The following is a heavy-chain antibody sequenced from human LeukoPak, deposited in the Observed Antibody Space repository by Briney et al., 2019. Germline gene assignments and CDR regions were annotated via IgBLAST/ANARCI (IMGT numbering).Heavy chain of an antibody. CDR1: GYTFTGYY. CDR2: INPNSGGT. V-gene: IGHV1-2*02. CDR3: ARGVYYDDQEVDY. J-gene: IGHJ4*02. Sequence: ASVKVSCKASGYTFTGYYMHWVRQAPGQGLEWMGWINPNSGGTNYAQKFQGRVTMTRDTSISTAYMELSRLRSDDTAAYYCARGVYYDDQEVDYWGQGTLVTVSS. D-gene: IGHD3-22*01.